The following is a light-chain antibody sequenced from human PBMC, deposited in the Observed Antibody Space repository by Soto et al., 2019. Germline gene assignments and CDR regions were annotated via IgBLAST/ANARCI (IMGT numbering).Light chain of an antibody. J-gene: IGKJ3*01. V-gene: IGKV1-27*01. CDR1: QGIRNF. CDR2: AAS. CDR3: QKYSSVPV. Sequence: DIQMTQSPTSLSASVGDRVTITCRASQGIRNFVAWYQQKPGKAPKLLIYAASTLQSGVPSRFSGSGSGTDSALTINSRQPEYVATYSCQKYSSVPVFGPGTKVEIK.